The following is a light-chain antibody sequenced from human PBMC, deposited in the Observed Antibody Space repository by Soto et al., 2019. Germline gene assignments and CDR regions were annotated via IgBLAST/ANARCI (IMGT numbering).Light chain of an antibody. CDR1: SSNVGSYT. Sequence: QSVLTQRPSASGTPGQRVTISCSGSSSNVGSYTVYWYQQLPGTAPKVLIYSGNRRPSGVPARFSGSKSGTSASLAISGLQSEDEADYYCAAWDDSLNGVVFGGGTKLTVL. CDR3: AAWDDSLNGVV. V-gene: IGLV1-44*01. CDR2: SGN. J-gene: IGLJ2*01.